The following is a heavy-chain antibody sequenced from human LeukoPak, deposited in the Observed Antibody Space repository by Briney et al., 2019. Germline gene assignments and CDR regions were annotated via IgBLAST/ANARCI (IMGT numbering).Heavy chain of an antibody. V-gene: IGHV3-7*01. J-gene: IGHJ5*02. CDR3: ARRGYSCGLAP. Sequence: GGSLRLSCAGSGFTFSRYWMSWVRQAPGRGLEWVANIKEDGSEKYYVDSVKGRFTISRDSGKNSLYLQMNSLRAEDTAVYYCARRGYSCGLAPWGQRTLVTVSS. CDR2: IKEDGSEK. D-gene: IGHD5-18*01. CDR1: GFTFSRYW.